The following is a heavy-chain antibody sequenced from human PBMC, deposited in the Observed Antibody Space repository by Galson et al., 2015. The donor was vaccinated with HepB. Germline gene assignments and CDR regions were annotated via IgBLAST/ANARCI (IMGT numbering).Heavy chain of an antibody. V-gene: IGHV3-30*18. CDR3: AKDHRFYYGSGGFDY. J-gene: IGHJ4*02. D-gene: IGHD3-10*01. Sequence: SLRLSCAASGFTFSSYGMHWVRQAPGKGLEWVAVISYDGSNKYYADSVKGRFTISRDNSKNTLYLQMNSLRAEDTAVYYSAKDHRFYYGSGGFDYWGQGTLVTVSS. CDR2: ISYDGSNK. CDR1: GFTFSSYG.